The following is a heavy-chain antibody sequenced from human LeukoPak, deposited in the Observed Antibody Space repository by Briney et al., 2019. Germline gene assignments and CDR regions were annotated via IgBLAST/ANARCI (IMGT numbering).Heavy chain of an antibody. CDR1: GFSFTSNA. Sequence: GGSLRLSCAASGFSFTSNAMTWVRQAPGKGLEWVSTISGNGLSTWYADSVKGRFTISRDTSKNTLSLQMNTLRAEDTAVYYCAKAGIVGTNYYYMDVWGKGTTVTVSS. V-gene: IGHV3-23*01. CDR2: ISGNGLST. J-gene: IGHJ6*03. D-gene: IGHD1-26*01. CDR3: AKAGIVGTNYYYMDV.